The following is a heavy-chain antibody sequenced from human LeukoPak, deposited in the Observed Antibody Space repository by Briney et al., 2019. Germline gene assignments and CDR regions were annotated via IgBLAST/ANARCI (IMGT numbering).Heavy chain of an antibody. Sequence: GGSLRLSCAASGFTFSSYDMHWVRQATGKGLEWVSAIGTAGDTYYPGSVEGRFTISRENAKNSLYLQMNSLRAGDTAVYYCARGANYDSSGYYSGIGAFDIWGQGSVVTVSS. CDR1: GFTFSSYD. CDR2: IGTAGDT. V-gene: IGHV3-13*01. D-gene: IGHD3-22*01. CDR3: ARGANYDSSGYYSGIGAFDI. J-gene: IGHJ3*02.